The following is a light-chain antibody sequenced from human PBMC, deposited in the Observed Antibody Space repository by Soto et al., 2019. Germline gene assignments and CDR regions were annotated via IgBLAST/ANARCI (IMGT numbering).Light chain of an antibody. CDR2: EVT. J-gene: IGLJ1*01. CDR3: SSYTNSSSRV. Sequence: QSALTQPASVSGSPGQSIAISCTGSSSDVGIYNYVSWYQQHPGKVPKLIIYEVTNRPSGVSNRFSGSKSGNTASVTISGLPAEAEAEYYFSSYTNSSSRVFGSGTKLTVL. V-gene: IGLV2-14*01. CDR1: SSDVGIYNY.